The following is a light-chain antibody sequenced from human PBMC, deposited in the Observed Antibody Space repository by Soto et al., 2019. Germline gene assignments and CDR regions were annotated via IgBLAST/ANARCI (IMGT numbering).Light chain of an antibody. V-gene: IGLV2-14*01. J-gene: IGLJ2*01. CDR2: GNS. CDR1: SSDVGGYNY. Sequence: QSVLTQPASVSGSPGQSITISCTGTSSDVGGYNYVSWYQQHPGKAPKLLIYGNSNRPSGVPDRFSGSKSGTSASLAITGLQAEDEADYYCQSSDSSFVVFGGGTKLTVL. CDR3: QSSDSSFVV.